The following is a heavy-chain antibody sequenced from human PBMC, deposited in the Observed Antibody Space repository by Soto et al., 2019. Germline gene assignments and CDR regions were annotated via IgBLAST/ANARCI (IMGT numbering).Heavy chain of an antibody. CDR2: ISWNSGSI. CDR3: AKDKGRDGYNSFDY. V-gene: IGHV3-9*01. CDR1: GFTFDNYA. J-gene: IGHJ4*02. Sequence: EVQLVESGGSLVQPGRSLRRSFAASGFTFDNYAMHWVRQAPGKGLEWVSGISWNSGSIGYADSVKGRFTIARNNAKNSLYLQMNSLSAEDTALYYCAKDKGRDGYNSFDYWGQGTLVTVSS. D-gene: IGHD5-12*01.